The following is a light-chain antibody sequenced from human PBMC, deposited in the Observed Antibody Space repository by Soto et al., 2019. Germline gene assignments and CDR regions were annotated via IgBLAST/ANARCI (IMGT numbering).Light chain of an antibody. V-gene: IGKV1-27*01. Sequence: IQLTQSPSSLSASVGDRVTITCRASQDINNYLAWYQQKPGKVPELLTYGASTLQSGVPSRFSGSGSGTDFTLTISSLQPEDVATYYCQKYNRAPPTFGQGTKVDIK. CDR1: QDINNY. J-gene: IGKJ1*01. CDR3: QKYNRAPPT. CDR2: GAS.